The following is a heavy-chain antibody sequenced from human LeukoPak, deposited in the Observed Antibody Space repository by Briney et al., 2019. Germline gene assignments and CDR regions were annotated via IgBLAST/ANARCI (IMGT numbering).Heavy chain of an antibody. J-gene: IGHJ4*02. CDR3: ARSYSGYDAGWDY. Sequence: PGGSLRLSCAASGFTFSSYAMSWVRQAPGKGLEWVSAISGSGGSTYYADSVKGRFTISRDSSKNTLYLQMNSLRAEDTAVYYCARSYSGYDAGWDYWGQGTLVTVSS. CDR1: GFTFSSYA. V-gene: IGHV3-23*01. D-gene: IGHD5-12*01. CDR2: ISGSGGST.